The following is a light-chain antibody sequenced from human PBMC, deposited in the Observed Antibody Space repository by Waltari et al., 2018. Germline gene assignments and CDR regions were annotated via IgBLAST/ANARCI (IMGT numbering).Light chain of an antibody. CDR2: DVS. V-gene: IGLV2-14*03. Sequence: ITISCTGTSSDVGGYNYVSWYQQHPGKAPKLMIYDVSNRPSGVSNRFSGSKSGNTASLTISGLQAEDEADYYCSSYISSSTLELFGGGTSLTVL. CDR1: SSDVGGYNY. J-gene: IGLJ2*01. CDR3: SSYISSSTLEL.